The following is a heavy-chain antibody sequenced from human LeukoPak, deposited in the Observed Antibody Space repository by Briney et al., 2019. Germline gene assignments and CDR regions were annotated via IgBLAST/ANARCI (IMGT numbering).Heavy chain of an antibody. CDR1: GFTFSSYW. CDR2: IKQDGSEK. D-gene: IGHD6-19*01. CDR3: ARDDGSGWYYFDY. J-gene: IGHJ4*02. Sequence: PGGSVRLSCAASGFTFSSYWMSWVRQAPGKGLEWVANIKQDGSEKYYVDSVKGRFTIPRDNAKNSLYLQMNSLRAEDTAVYYCARDDGSGWYYFDYWGQGTLVTVSS. V-gene: IGHV3-7*01.